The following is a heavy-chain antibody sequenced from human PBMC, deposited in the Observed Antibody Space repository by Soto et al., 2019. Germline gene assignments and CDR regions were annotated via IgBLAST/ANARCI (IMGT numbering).Heavy chain of an antibody. J-gene: IGHJ6*02. D-gene: IGHD4-4*01. CDR3: ARMTTVVRHYYYGMDV. CDR1: GGSISSSSYY. Sequence: PSETLSLTCTVSGGSISSSSYYWGWIRQPPGKGLEWIGNIYNSGSTYYNPSLKSRVTISVDTSKNQFSLKLSSVTAADTVVYYCARMTTVVRHYYYGMDVWGQGTTVTVSS. V-gene: IGHV4-39*01. CDR2: IYNSGST.